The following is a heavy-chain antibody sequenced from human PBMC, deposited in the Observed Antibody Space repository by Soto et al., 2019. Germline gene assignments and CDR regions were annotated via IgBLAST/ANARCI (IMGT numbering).Heavy chain of an antibody. CDR2: ISPLKGRT. Sequence: QGQLVQSGPDLKRPGASMKVSCKASGYTFPRYGISWVRQAPGQGLEWMAWISPLKGRTQYSQKAQGRVTLSTDTSSNTAYMEMTTLRVDDTAVYYCAMDYGDRPEYFKHWGQGTLVTVS. CDR3: AMDYGDRPEYFKH. V-gene: IGHV1-18*04. J-gene: IGHJ1*01. D-gene: IGHD4-17*01. CDR1: GYTFPRYG.